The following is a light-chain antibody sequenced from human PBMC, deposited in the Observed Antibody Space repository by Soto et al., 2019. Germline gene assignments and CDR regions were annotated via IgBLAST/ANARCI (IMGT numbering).Light chain of an antibody. CDR2: EVS. J-gene: IGLJ3*02. Sequence: QSVLTQSASVSGSPGQSITISCTGTSRDVGNYNYVSWYQHHPGKAPKLMIYEVSNRPSGVSNRFSGSKSGNTASLTISGLQAEDEADYYCNSYATTTWVFGGGTKLTVL. V-gene: IGLV2-14*01. CDR1: SRDVGNYNY. CDR3: NSYATTTWV.